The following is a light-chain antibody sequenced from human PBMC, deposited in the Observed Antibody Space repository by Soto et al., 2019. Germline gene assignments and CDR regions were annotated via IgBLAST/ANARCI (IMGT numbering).Light chain of an antibody. Sequence: DIQMTQSPSSLSPSVGDSVTITCRASQSISTYLNWYQQQPGKAPKLLIYFASSLQSGVPSRFSGSGSGTDFTLTISSLLPEDSATYYWQQSLSTLLMYSFGQGTKLEIK. CDR3: QQSLSTLLMYS. CDR2: FAS. J-gene: IGKJ2*03. CDR1: QSISTY. V-gene: IGKV1-39*01.